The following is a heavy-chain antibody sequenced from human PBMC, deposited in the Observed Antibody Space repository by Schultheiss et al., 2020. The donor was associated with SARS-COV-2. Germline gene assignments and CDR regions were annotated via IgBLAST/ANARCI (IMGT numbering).Heavy chain of an antibody. CDR1: GGSISSGGYS. V-gene: IGHV4-30-2*01. CDR3: ARARITIFGVVIAFDI. J-gene: IGHJ3*02. Sequence: SETLSLTCAVSGGSISSGGYSWSWIRQPPGKGLEWIGEINHSGSTNYNPSLKSRVTISVDTSKNQFSLKLSSVTAADTAVYYCARARITIFGVVIAFDIWGQGTMVTVSS. D-gene: IGHD3-3*01. CDR2: INHSGST.